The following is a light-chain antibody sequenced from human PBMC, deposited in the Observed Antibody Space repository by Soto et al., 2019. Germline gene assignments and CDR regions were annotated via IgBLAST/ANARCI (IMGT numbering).Light chain of an antibody. V-gene: IGLV4-69*01. J-gene: IGLJ3*02. Sequence: QLVLTQSPSASASLGASVKLTCTLSSGHSSYAIAWHQQQPEKGPRYLMKVNSDGSHNKGDGIPDRFSGSSSGAERYLTISSLQSEDEADYYCQTWGSAVVFGGGTKLTVL. CDR2: VNSDGSH. CDR3: QTWGSAVV. CDR1: SGHSSYA.